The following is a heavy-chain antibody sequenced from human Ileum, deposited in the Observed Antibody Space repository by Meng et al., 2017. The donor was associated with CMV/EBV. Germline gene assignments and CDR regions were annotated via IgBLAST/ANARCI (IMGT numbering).Heavy chain of an antibody. V-gene: IGHV4-39*07. CDR1: GHPIRSGSHS. J-gene: IGHJ4*02. Sequence: MQLQESGPGLVKPAETLSLTCTASGHPIRSGSHSWAWFRQPPGKRLEWIGSVYFSGIADYNPSLKSRVTISLHATQKQFSLRLTSVTAADSAVYFCARDLTNKWFYYWGQGTLVTVSS. D-gene: IGHD1-26*01. CDR2: VYFSGIA. CDR3: ARDLTNKWFYY.